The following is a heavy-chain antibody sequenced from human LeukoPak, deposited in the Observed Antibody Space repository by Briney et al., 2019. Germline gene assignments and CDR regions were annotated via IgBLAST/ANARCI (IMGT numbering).Heavy chain of an antibody. D-gene: IGHD3-10*01. Sequence: GGXXXXXXAAXGXXFSSYEMNWVRQAPGKGLEGVSYISSSGSTIYYADSVKGGFTISRDNAKNSLYLQMNSLRAEDTAVYYCARVRGYGSGSYYNGVDYWGQGTLVTVSS. CDR1: GXXFSSYE. J-gene: IGHJ4*02. V-gene: IGHV3-48*03. CDR3: ARVRGYGSGSYYNGVDY. CDR2: ISSSGSTI.